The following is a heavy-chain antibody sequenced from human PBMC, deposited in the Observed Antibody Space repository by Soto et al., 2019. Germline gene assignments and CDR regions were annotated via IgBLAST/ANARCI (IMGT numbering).Heavy chain of an antibody. CDR2: INLNTGGS. V-gene: IGHV1-2*02. D-gene: IGHD5-12*01. CDR1: GYTFTNYF. Sequence: QVQLLQSGAEVKKPGASVKVSCKASGYTFTNYFIHWVRQAPGQGLESLGWINLNTGGSVSAQTFRGRVTMTSDTSTGTAYMELSSLRIDDTAIYSWARGTLAGSAPADRFEYSLGVWGQGTTVTVST. J-gene: IGHJ6*01. CDR3: ARGTLAGSAPADRFEYSLGV.